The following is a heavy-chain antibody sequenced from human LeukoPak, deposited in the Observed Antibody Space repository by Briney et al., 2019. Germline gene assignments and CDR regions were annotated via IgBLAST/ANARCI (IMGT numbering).Heavy chain of an antibody. CDR1: GGSISSSSYY. V-gene: IGHV4-39*07. J-gene: IGHJ4*02. Sequence: PSETLSLTCTVSGGSISSSSYYWGWIRQPPGKGLEWIGSIYYSGSTYYNPSLKSRVTISVDTSKNQFSLKLSSVTAADTAVYYCARDGNRGNFDYWGQGTLVTVSS. CDR2: IYYSGST. CDR3: ARDGNRGNFDY. D-gene: IGHD7-27*01.